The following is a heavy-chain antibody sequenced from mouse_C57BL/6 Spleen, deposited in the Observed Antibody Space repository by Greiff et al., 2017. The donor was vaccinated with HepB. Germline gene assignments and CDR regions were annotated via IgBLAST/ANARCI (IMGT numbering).Heavy chain of an antibody. CDR1: GYTFTGYW. CDR3: ARRYYYGSEDWYFDV. D-gene: IGHD1-1*01. CDR2: ILPGSGST. J-gene: IGHJ1*03. V-gene: IGHV1-9*01. Sequence: QVQLQQSGAELMKPGASVKLSCKATGYTFTGYWIEWVKQRPGHGLEWIGEILPGSGSTNYNEKFKGKATFTADTSSNTAYMQLSSLTTEDSAIYYCARRYYYGSEDWYFDVWGTGTTVTVSS.